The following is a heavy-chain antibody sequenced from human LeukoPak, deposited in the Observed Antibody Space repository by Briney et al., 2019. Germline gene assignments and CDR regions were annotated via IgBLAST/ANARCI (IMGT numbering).Heavy chain of an antibody. CDR3: ASHRVAAPPKFDY. J-gene: IGHJ4*02. CDR2: IIPIFGTA. V-gene: IGHV1-69*05. CDR1: GGTFSSYA. Sequence: ASVKVSCKASGGTFSSYAISWLRQAPGQGLEWMGRIIPIFGTANYAQKFQGRVTITTDESTSTAYMDLSSLRSEDTAVYYCASHRVAAPPKFDYWGQGTLVTVSS. D-gene: IGHD2-15*01.